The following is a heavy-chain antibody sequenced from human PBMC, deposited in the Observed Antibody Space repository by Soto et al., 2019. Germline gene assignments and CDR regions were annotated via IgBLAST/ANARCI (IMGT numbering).Heavy chain of an antibody. D-gene: IGHD6-13*01. J-gene: IGHJ4*02. CDR1: GFTFSSYA. CDR2: ISGSGGST. V-gene: IGHV3-23*01. CDR3: AKASSSWRWLDYFDY. Sequence: GGSLRLSCAASGFTFSSYAMSWVRQAPGKGLEWVSAISGSGGSTYYADSVKGRFTISRDNSKNTLYLQMNSLRAEDTAVYYCAKASSSWRWLDYFDYWGQGTLVTVSS.